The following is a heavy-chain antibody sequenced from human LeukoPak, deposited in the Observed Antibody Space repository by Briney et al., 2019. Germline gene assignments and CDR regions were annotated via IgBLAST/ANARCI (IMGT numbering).Heavy chain of an antibody. CDR3: ARGIVPPLNYMVRGASYRYYYGMDV. D-gene: IGHD3-10*01. CDR1: GGSFSGYY. V-gene: IGHV4-34*01. CDR2: INHSGST. J-gene: IGHJ6*02. Sequence: SETLSLTCAVYGGSFSGYYWSWIRQPPGKGLEWIGEINHSGSTNYNPSLKSRVTISVDTSKNPFSLKLSSVTAADTAVYYCARGIVPPLNYMVRGASYRYYYGMDVWGQGTTVTVSS.